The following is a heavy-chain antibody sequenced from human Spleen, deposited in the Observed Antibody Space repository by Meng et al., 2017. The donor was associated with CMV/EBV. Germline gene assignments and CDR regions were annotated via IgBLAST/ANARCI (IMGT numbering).Heavy chain of an antibody. CDR3: AKIAAAGAFDY. V-gene: IGHV3-30*04. J-gene: IGHJ4*02. Sequence: SCAASGLTFSRYAMHWVRQAPGKGLEWVAVISYDGSNKYYADSVKGRFTISRDNSKNTLYLQMNSLRAEDTAVYYCAKIAAAGAFDYWGQGTLVTVSS. D-gene: IGHD6-13*01. CDR1: GLTFSRYA. CDR2: ISYDGSNK.